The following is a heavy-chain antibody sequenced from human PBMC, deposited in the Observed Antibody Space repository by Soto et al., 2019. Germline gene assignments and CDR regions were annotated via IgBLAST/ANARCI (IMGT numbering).Heavy chain of an antibody. CDR2: IYHSGST. CDR3: ARTKFPLGYCSSTSCLGPNWFDP. Sequence: SETLSLTCTVSGGSISSYGWSWIRQPPGKGLEWIGYIYHSGSTYYNPSLKSRVTISVDRSKNQFSLKLSSVTAADTAVYYCARTKFPLGYCSSTSCLGPNWFDPWGQGTLLTVSS. J-gene: IGHJ5*02. CDR1: GGSISSYG. V-gene: IGHV4-30-2*01. D-gene: IGHD2-2*01.